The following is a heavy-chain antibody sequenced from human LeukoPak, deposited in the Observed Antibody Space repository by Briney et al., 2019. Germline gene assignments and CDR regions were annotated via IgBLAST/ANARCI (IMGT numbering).Heavy chain of an antibody. V-gene: IGHV3-53*01. CDR2: IYSGGST. J-gene: IGHJ4*02. Sequence: GGSLRLSCAASGLTVSSNYMSWVRQAPGKGLEWVSVIYSGGSTYYADSVMGRFTISRDNSKNTLYLQMNSLRAEDTAVYYCARDAGAVAGYYFDYWGQGTLVTVSS. CDR3: ARDAGAVAGYYFDY. D-gene: IGHD6-19*01. CDR1: GLTVSSNY.